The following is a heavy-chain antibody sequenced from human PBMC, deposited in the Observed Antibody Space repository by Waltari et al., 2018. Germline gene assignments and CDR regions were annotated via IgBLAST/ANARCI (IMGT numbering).Heavy chain of an antibody. D-gene: IGHD2-21*01. J-gene: IGHJ4*02. Sequence: QVQLVQSGAEVKKPGSSVKGCCKASGGTFSSYAISWVRQAPGQGLECMGGIIPIFGTANYAQKFQGRVTITADKSTSTAYMELSSLRSEDTAVYYCARGQGGVVIATPKPFDYWGQGTLVTVSS. CDR2: IIPIFGTA. CDR3: ARGQGGVVIATPKPFDY. V-gene: IGHV1-69*14. CDR1: GGTFSSYA.